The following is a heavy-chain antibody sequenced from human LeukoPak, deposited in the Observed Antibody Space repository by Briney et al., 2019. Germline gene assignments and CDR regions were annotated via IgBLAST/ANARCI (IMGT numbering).Heavy chain of an antibody. Sequence: SSDTLSLTCTVSGAAISTYFWSWIRQSRGKALEWIGDIYSSGSTKYNPSLKSRVTISVDASKNQFAVTLRSLTAADAAVYYCARDFWSGSVGIDPWGQGTLVTVSS. CDR1: GAAISTYF. CDR2: IYSSGST. J-gene: IGHJ5*02. D-gene: IGHD3-3*01. CDR3: ARDFWSGSVGIDP. V-gene: IGHV4-59*07.